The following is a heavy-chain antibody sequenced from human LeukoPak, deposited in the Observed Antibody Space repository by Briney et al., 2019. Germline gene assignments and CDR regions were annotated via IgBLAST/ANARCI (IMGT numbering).Heavy chain of an antibody. Sequence: GGSLRLTCAASGFTFSSYAMSWVRQAPGKGLEWVSAISDSGGSTYYADSVKGRFTISRDNSKNTLYLQMNSLRAEDTAVYYCAKDLGYRYAYCDYWGQRTLLTVSS. D-gene: IGHD5-12*01. CDR3: AKDLGYRYAYCDY. CDR2: ISDSGGST. J-gene: IGHJ4*02. CDR1: GFTFSSYA. V-gene: IGHV3-23*01.